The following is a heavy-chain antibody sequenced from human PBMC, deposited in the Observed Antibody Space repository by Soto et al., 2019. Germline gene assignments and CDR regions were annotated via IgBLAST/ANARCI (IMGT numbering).Heavy chain of an antibody. CDR3: ARQRTYSSGYSRSYFDY. D-gene: IGHD5-18*01. V-gene: IGHV4-59*08. CDR1: GGSISSYY. CDR2: IYYSGST. Sequence: PSETLSLTCTVSGGSISSYYWSWIRQPPGKGLEWIGYIYYSGSTNDNPSLTSRVTISVDTSKNQFSLKVSSVTAADTAVYYCARQRTYSSGYSRSYFDYWGQGTLVTVSS. J-gene: IGHJ4*02.